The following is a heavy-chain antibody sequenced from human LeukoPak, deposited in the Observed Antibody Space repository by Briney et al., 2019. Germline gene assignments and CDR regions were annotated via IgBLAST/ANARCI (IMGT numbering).Heavy chain of an antibody. CDR1: GFTFSSYA. CDR3: ARESGDGYNFNY. D-gene: IGHD5-24*01. V-gene: IGHV3-30*04. J-gene: IGHJ4*02. CDR2: ISYDGGNK. Sequence: GGSLRLSCAASGFTFSSYAMSWVRQAPGKGLEWVAVISYDGGNKYYADSVKGRFTISRDNSKNTLYLQMNSLRAEDTAVYYCARESGDGYNFNYWGQGTLVTVSS.